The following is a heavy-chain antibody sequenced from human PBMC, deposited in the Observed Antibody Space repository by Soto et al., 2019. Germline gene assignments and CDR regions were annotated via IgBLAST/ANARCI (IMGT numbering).Heavy chain of an antibody. J-gene: IGHJ4*02. CDR3: AKDRGYSSSGLDY. Sequence: EVQLLESGGGLVQPGGSLRLSCAASGFTFSSYAMSWVRQAPGKGLEWVSAISGSGGSTYYADSVKGRFTISRDNSKNTLFLQMNSLRAEDTAAYYCAKDRGYSSSGLDYWGQGTLVTVSS. CDR1: GFTFSSYA. D-gene: IGHD6-6*01. V-gene: IGHV3-23*01. CDR2: ISGSGGST.